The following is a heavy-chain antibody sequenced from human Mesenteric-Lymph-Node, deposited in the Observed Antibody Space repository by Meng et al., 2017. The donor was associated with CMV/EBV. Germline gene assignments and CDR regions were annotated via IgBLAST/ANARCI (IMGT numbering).Heavy chain of an antibody. CDR3: AKSRSSTPGIVDD. CDR2: IYGTGIT. V-gene: IGHV4-61*08. Sequence: QVQLQQWGAGLLKPSETLSLTCIVSGVSVTSGAYHWSWIRQSPGKGLEWIGYIYGTGITIYNPSLKSRVTILLETSKNQFSLKLNSVTTADTAVYYCAKSRSSTPGIVDDWGQGTLVTVSS. D-gene: IGHD2/OR15-2a*01. J-gene: IGHJ4*02. CDR1: GVSVTSGAYH.